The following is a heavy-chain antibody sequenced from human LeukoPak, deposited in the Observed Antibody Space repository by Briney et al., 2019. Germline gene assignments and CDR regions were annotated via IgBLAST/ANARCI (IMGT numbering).Heavy chain of an antibody. CDR2: IYHSGST. V-gene: IGHV4-38-2*02. Sequence: SETLSLTCTVSGGSISSYYWSWIRQPPGKGLEWIGSIYHSGSTYYNPSLKSRVTISVDTSKNHFSLKLSSVTAADTAVYYCARDCSSTSCYREVDFWGQGTLVTVSS. D-gene: IGHD2-2*02. J-gene: IGHJ4*02. CDR3: ARDCSSTSCYREVDF. CDR1: GGSISSYY.